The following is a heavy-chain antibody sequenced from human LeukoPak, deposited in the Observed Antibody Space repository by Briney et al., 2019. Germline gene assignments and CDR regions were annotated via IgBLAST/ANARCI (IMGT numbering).Heavy chain of an antibody. Sequence: ASVKVSCKVSGYTLTELSMHWVRQAPGKGLELMGGFDPEDGETIYAQKFQGRVTMTEDTSTDTAYMELSSLRSEDTAVYYCATAGDTANGGECFDSWGQGTLVTVSS. CDR2: FDPEDGET. V-gene: IGHV1-24*01. J-gene: IGHJ4*02. CDR3: ATAGDTANGGECFDS. CDR1: GYTLTELS. D-gene: IGHD5-18*01.